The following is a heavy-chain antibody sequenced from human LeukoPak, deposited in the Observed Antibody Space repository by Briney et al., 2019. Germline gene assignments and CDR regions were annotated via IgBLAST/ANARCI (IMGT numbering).Heavy chain of an antibody. Sequence: GRSLRLSCAASGFTFDDYAMHWVRQAPGKGLEWVSGISWNSGSIGYADSVKGRFTISRDNAKNSLYLQMNSLRAEDTALYYCAKGTRGYSGYYFDYWGQGTLVTVSS. CDR3: AKGTRGYSGYYFDY. D-gene: IGHD5-12*01. V-gene: IGHV3-9*01. CDR1: GFTFDDYA. CDR2: ISWNSGSI. J-gene: IGHJ4*02.